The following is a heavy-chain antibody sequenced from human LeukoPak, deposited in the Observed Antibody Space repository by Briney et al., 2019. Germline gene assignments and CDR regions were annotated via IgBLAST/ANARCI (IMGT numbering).Heavy chain of an antibody. Sequence: GGSLRLSCAASGFTFSNYAMNWVRQAPGKGLEWVSAISGSGGNTYYADSVKGRFTISRDNSKNTLFLQMYSLRAEDTAVYYCARAGALRPDYWGQGTLVTVSS. CDR3: ARAGALRPDY. CDR2: ISGSGGNT. J-gene: IGHJ4*02. CDR1: GFTFSNYA. V-gene: IGHV3-23*01.